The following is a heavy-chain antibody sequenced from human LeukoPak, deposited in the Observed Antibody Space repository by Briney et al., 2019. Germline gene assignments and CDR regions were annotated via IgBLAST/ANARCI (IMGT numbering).Heavy chain of an antibody. Sequence: GGSLRLSCAASGFTVSSNYMSWVRQAPGKGLEWVSIIYSGGSTYYAYSVKGRFTISRDSSKNTLYLQMNSLIAEDTAVYYCAGDSSGYYYFGYWGQGTLVTVSS. J-gene: IGHJ4*02. CDR2: IYSGGST. CDR1: GFTVSSNY. D-gene: IGHD3-22*01. CDR3: AGDSSGYYYFGY. V-gene: IGHV3-53*01.